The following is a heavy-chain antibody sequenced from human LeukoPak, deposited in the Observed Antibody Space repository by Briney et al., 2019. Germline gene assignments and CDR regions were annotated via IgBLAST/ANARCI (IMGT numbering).Heavy chain of an antibody. Sequence: SQTLSLTCTVSGGSITSSSYYWGWIRQPPGKGLEWIGSIYYSGSTYYNPSLKSRVTISVDTSKNHFSLKLSSVTAADTAVYYCARLAAILKRSNWFDPWGQGTLVTVSS. CDR3: ARLAAILKRSNWFDP. J-gene: IGHJ5*02. V-gene: IGHV4-39*02. CDR2: IYYSGST. D-gene: IGHD2-2*02. CDR1: GGSITSSSYY.